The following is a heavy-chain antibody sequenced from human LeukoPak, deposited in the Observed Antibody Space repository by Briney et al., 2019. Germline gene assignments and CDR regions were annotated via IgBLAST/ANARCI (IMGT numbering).Heavy chain of an antibody. CDR2: MNPNSGNT. V-gene: IGHV1-8*01. J-gene: IGHJ4*02. CDR3: ARGKDIVATIPPHFDY. CDR1: GYTFTSYD. Sequence: GASVKVSCKASGYTFTSYDINWVRQATGQGLEWMGWMNPNSGNTGYAQKFQGRVTMTRNTSISTAYMELSSLRSEDTAVYYCARGKDIVATIPPHFDYWAQGTLVTVSS. D-gene: IGHD5-12*01.